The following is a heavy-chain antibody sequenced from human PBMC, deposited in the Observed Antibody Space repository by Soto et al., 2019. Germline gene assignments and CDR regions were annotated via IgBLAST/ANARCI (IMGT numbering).Heavy chain of an antibody. D-gene: IGHD3-16*02. CDR3: ARGREDDYVWGSYRPQCLDY. Sequence: QVQLQQWGAGLLKPSETLSLTCAVYGGSFSGYYWSWIRQPPGKGLEWLGEINHSGSTNYNPSLKSRVTISVDTSKNQFSLKLSSVTAADTAVYYCARGREDDYVWGSYRPQCLDYWGQGTLVTVSS. J-gene: IGHJ4*02. CDR1: GGSFSGYY. CDR2: INHSGST. V-gene: IGHV4-34*01.